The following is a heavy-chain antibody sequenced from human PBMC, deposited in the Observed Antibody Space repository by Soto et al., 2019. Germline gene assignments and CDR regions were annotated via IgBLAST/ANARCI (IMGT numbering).Heavy chain of an antibody. CDR2: ISPGGDST. CDR1: GFNFNIYA. CDR3: AKALVNPYYYYYMDV. D-gene: IGHD6-6*01. J-gene: IGHJ6*03. Sequence: EVQLLESGGGLVQPGGSLRLSCAASGFNFNIYAMTWVRQAPGKGLEWVSTISPGGDSTYFADSVKGRVTISRDNSKNTLSLQMNSLRAEDTATYFCAKALVNPYYYYYMDVWGTGTTFTVSS. V-gene: IGHV3-23*01.